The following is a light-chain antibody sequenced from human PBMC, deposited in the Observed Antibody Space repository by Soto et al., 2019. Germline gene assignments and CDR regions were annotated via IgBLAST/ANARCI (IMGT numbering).Light chain of an antibody. CDR2: SAS. CDR1: QAISIY. Sequence: DIQLTQSPPSLSASVGDRVTITCRASQAISIYVAWYQQKPGKIPKLLIFSASTVQSGVPSRFSGSGSVTDFTLTISNLQPEDVATYCCQKYNSAPLTFGPGTKVDLK. V-gene: IGKV1-27*01. CDR3: QKYNSAPLT. J-gene: IGKJ3*01.